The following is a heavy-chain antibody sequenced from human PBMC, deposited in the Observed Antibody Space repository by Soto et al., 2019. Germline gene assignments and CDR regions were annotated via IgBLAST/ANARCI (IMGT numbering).Heavy chain of an antibody. CDR3: ARAALRSNYYYYYMDV. Sequence: EVQLVESGGGLVQPGGSLRLPVAASGFPFSSYARPGVPQATGKGLEWVSAIGTAGDTYYPGSVKGRFTISRENAKNSLYLQMNSLRAGDTAVYYCARAALRSNYYYYYMDVWGKGTTVTVSS. J-gene: IGHJ6*03. D-gene: IGHD3-3*01. CDR1: GFPFSSYA. V-gene: IGHV3-13*01. CDR2: IGTAGDT.